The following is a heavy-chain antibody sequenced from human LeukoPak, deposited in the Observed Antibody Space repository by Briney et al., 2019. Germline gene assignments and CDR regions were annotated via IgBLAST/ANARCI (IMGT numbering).Heavy chain of an antibody. D-gene: IGHD5-24*01. J-gene: IGHJ4*02. CDR2: INHSGST. CDR3: ARGRRDGYNSLHFDY. Sequence: PSETLSLTCAVYGGSFSGYYWSWIRQPPGKGLEWIGEINHSGSTNYNPSLKSRVTISVDTSKNQISLKLSSVTAADTAVYYCARGRRDGYNSLHFDYWGQGTLVTVSS. V-gene: IGHV4-34*01. CDR1: GGSFSGYY.